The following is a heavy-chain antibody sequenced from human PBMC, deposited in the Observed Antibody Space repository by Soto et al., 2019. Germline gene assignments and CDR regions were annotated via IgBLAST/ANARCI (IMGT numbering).Heavy chain of an antibody. CDR3: AKWGRQWLTTSHFNY. J-gene: IGHJ4*02. CDR2: VSHDGRNT. V-gene: IGHV3-30*18. CDR1: GFTFSDYA. Sequence: VQLVESGGGVVQPGRSLRLSCAASGFTFSDYAMHWVRQAPGKGLEWVAVVSHDGRNTHYADSVKGRFTISRDSSTDTISLEMTSLRAEDTAVYYRAKWGRQWLTTSHFNYWGQGALATVSS. D-gene: IGHD6-19*01.